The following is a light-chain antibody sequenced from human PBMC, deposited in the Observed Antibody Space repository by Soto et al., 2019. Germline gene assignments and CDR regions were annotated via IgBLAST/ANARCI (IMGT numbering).Light chain of an antibody. CDR2: AAS. CDR1: QSITNF. CDR3: QESYSTLFT. J-gene: IGKJ3*01. V-gene: IGKV1-39*01. Sequence: DIQMTQSPSSLSASVGDRISITCRTSQSITNFLNWYQQKPGRAPKLLIYAASSLQRGVPSRFSGSGSGTHVTLSIASLQPEDFATYFCQESYSTLFTVGRGTKVDIK.